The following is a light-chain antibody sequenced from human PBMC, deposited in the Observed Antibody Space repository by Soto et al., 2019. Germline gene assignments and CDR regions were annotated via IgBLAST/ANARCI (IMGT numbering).Light chain of an antibody. CDR2: KAA. CDR1: QSISSW. J-gene: IGKJ1*01. V-gene: IGKV1-5*03. Sequence: DIQMTQSPSTLSASVGDRVTITCRASQSISSWLAWYQQKPGKAPKLLIYKAASLESGVPSRVSGSESGTEFTLTISSLQPDDFATYYCQQYNSYWTFGQGTRVEIK. CDR3: QQYNSYWT.